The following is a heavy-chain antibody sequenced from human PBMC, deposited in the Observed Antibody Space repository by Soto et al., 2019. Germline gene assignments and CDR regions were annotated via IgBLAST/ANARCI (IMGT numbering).Heavy chain of an antibody. Sequence: QEQLVESGGDVVQPGRSLRLSCAASGFTFNSNAMHWVRQAPGKGLEWVAVISYNGRVKQYTDSVKGRFTISRDDSKNILYLQMNSLRAEDTALYYCARDKIQGAPDYLDSWGQGTLVTVSS. V-gene: IGHV3-30*04. CDR3: ARDKIQGAPDYLDS. CDR1: GFTFNSNA. CDR2: ISYNGRVK. J-gene: IGHJ4*02.